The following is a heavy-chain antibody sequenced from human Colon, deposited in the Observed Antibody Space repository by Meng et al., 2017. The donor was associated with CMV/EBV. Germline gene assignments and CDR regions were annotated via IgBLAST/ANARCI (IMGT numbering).Heavy chain of an antibody. CDR3: ASDNYCKNRGFDF. CDR2: IYCRANT. Sequence: ASGASIKCIGCWWSRIRHHAVTGMGWIGYIYCRANTVYNPSVKGRIAMSLDTSKDQFSLELNSVTAADTAMYYCASDNYCKNRGFDFWGPGTLVTVSS. V-gene: IGHV4-31*02. CDR1: GASIKCIGCW. D-gene: IGHD3-10*01. J-gene: IGHJ4*02.